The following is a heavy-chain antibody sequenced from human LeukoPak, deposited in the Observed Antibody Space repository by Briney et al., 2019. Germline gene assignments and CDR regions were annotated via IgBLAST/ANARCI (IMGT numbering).Heavy chain of an antibody. D-gene: IGHD2-2*03. J-gene: IGHJ4*02. Sequence: TSETLSLTCTASGGSISSGSYYWSWIRQPAGKGLEWIGRIYTSGSTNYNPSLKSRVTISVDTSKNQFSLKLSSVTAADTAVYYCARDLRPGYCSSTSCYPRGELDYWGQGTLVTVSS. CDR3: ARDLRPGYCSSTSCYPRGELDY. V-gene: IGHV4-61*02. CDR1: GGSISSGSYY. CDR2: IYTSGST.